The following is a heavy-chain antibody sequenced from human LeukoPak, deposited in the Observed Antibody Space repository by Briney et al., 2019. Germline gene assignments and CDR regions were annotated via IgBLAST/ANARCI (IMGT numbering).Heavy chain of an antibody. V-gene: IGHV3-23*01. D-gene: IGHD6-6*01. J-gene: IGHJ4*02. CDR2: ISGSGGST. CDR3: AKDPLYSSSSHFDY. CDR1: GFTFSSYA. Sequence: GGSLRLSCVASGFTFSSYAMSWVRQAPGKGLEWVSAISGSGGSTYYADSVKGRFTISRDNSKNTLYLQMNSLRAEDTAVYYCAKDPLYSSSSHFDYWGQGTLVTVSS.